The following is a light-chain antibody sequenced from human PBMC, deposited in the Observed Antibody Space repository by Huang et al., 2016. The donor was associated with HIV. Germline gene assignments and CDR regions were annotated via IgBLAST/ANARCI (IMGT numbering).Light chain of an antibody. CDR3: QQYNTYPLT. V-gene: IGKV1-5*03. CDR1: QSLSSW. Sequence: DIQMTQSPSTLSASIGDRVTITCRASQSLSSWLTWYQQKPGKAPKLLIYKASSLESVVPSRFSGSGSGTEFTLTISNLQPDDFATYYCQQYNTYPLTFGGGTKVEIK. CDR2: KAS. J-gene: IGKJ4*01.